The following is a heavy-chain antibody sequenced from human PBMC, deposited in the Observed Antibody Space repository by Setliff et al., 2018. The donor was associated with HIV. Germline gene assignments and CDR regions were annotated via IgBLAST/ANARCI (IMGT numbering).Heavy chain of an antibody. V-gene: IGHV3-30*18. CDR1: GFTFSNYG. J-gene: IGHJ4*02. Sequence: GGSLRLSCAASGFTFSNYGIHWARQAPGKGLEWVALISYDGINKYYSDTVKGRFTISRDNSKNTLYLQMNSLRVEDTAVYYCAKGPLGYCSTSSCYGRFDYWGQGTLVTVSS. D-gene: IGHD2-2*01. CDR3: AKGPLGYCSTSSCYGRFDY. CDR2: ISYDGINK.